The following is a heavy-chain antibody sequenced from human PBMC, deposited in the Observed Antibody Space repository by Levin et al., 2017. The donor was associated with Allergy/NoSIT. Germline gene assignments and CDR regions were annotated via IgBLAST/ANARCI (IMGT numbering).Heavy chain of an antibody. CDR2: IYSGGST. Sequence: GESLKISCAASGFTVSNHYMIWVRQAPGKGLEWVSLIYSGGSTYYADSVQGRFTISRDNSKNIVYLQMNSLRAEDTAVYYCASDGAAARTGSWGWGQGTLVTVSS. CDR3: ASDGAAARTGSWG. V-gene: IGHV3-53*01. CDR1: GFTVSNHY. D-gene: IGHD6-13*01. J-gene: IGHJ4*02.